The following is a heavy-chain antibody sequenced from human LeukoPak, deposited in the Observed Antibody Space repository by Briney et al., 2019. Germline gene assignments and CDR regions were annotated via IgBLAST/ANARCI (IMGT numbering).Heavy chain of an antibody. D-gene: IGHD3-3*01. Sequence: SVKVSCKASGGTFSSYAISWVRQAPGQGLEWMRGIIPIFGTANYAQKFQGRVTITADKSTSTAYMELSSLRSEDTAVSYCAREGRTNYDFWSCYYRQDYYYYYYMDVWGKGPTVTVSS. J-gene: IGHJ6*03. CDR3: AREGRTNYDFWSCYYRQDYYYYYYMDV. CDR2: IIPIFGTA. CDR1: GGTFSSYA. V-gene: IGHV1-69*06.